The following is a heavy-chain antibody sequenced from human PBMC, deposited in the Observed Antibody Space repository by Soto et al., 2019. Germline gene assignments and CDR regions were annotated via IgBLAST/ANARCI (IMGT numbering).Heavy chain of an antibody. D-gene: IGHD5-12*01. CDR3: AREGKDIVATIRPYYFDY. CDR2: IWDDGSNK. Sequence: QVQLVESGGGVVQPGRSLRLSCATSGFTFSGYGMHWVRQAPGKGLEWVAVIWDDGSNKYYADSVKGRFTISRDNSKNTLYRQMNSLRAEDTAVYYCAREGKDIVATIRPYYFDYWGQGTLVTVSS. V-gene: IGHV3-33*01. J-gene: IGHJ4*02. CDR1: GFTFSGYG.